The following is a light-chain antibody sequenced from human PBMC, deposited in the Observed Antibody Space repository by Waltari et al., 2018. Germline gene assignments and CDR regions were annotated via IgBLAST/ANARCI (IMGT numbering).Light chain of an antibody. CDR1: QSVSSSY. J-gene: IGKJ2*01. CDR3: QQYGSSLPYT. CDR2: GAS. V-gene: IGKV3-20*01. Sequence: EIVLTQSPGTLPLPPGERATLSCRASQSVSSSYLAWYPQKPGQAPRLLIYGASSRATGIPDRFSGSGSGTDFTLTISRLEPEDFAVYYCQQYGSSLPYTFGQGTKLEIK.